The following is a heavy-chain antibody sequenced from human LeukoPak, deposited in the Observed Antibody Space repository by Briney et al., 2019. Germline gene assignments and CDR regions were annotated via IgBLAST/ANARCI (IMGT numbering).Heavy chain of an antibody. CDR1: GYTFTGYY. CDR2: INPNSGGT. CDR3: ARVEINCSTSCYIAAFDI. Sequence: GASVKVSCKASGYTFTGYYMHWVRQAPGQGLEWMGWINPNSGGTNYAQKSQGRVTMTRDTSISTAYMELSRLRSDDTAVYYCARVEINCSTSCYIAAFDIWGQGTMVTVSS. D-gene: IGHD2-2*02. J-gene: IGHJ3*02. V-gene: IGHV1-2*02.